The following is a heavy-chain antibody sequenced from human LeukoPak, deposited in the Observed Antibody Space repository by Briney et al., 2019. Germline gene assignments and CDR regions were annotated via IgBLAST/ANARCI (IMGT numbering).Heavy chain of an antibody. D-gene: IGHD6-13*01. CDR2: IIPIFGTA. J-gene: IGHJ4*02. Sequence: SVKVSCKASGGTFSSYAISWVRQAPGQGLEWMEGIIPIFGTANYAQKFQGRVTITADESTSTAYMELSSLRSEDTAVYYCARVQGIAAAMYYFDYWGQGILVTVSS. V-gene: IGHV1-69*13. CDR1: GGTFSSYA. CDR3: ARVQGIAAAMYYFDY.